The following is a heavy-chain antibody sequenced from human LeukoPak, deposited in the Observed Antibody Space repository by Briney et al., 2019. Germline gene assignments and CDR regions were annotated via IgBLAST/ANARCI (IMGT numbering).Heavy chain of an antibody. CDR1: GGSFSGYY. CDR3: ARFMSGWYSDY. J-gene: IGHJ4*02. CDR2: INHSGST. Sequence: ASETLSLTCAVYGGSFSGYYWSWIRQPPGKGLEWIGEINHSGSTNYNPSLKSRVTISVDTSKDQFSLKLSSVTAADTAVYYCARFMSGWYSDYWGQGALVTVSS. V-gene: IGHV4-34*01. D-gene: IGHD6-19*01.